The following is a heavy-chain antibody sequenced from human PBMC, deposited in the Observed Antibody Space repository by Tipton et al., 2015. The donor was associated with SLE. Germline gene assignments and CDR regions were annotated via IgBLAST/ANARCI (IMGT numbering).Heavy chain of an antibody. CDR3: ARKGNCSGGSCFDY. CDR2: IYYSGST. J-gene: IGHJ4*02. D-gene: IGHD2-15*01. Sequence: LRLSCTVSGGSISSSSYYWGWIRQPPGKGLEWIGSIYYSGSTYYNPSLKSRVTISVDTSKNQFSLKLSSVTAADTAVYYCARKGNCSGGSCFDYWGQGTLVTVSS. V-gene: IGHV4-39*07. CDR1: GGSISSSSYY.